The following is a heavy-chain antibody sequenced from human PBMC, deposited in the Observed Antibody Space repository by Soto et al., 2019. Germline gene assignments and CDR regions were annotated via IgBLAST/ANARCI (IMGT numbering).Heavy chain of an antibody. J-gene: IGHJ6*02. D-gene: IGHD2-15*01. CDR2: ISSSSSTI. V-gene: IGHV3-48*01. Sequence: GCPRLSCAASGFSFSTYSMNWVRKATGKGLEWVSYISSSSSTIFYADSVKGRFTISRDNSKNTLYLQMNSLRAEDTAVYYCAKDGEMAAYYYGMDVWGQGTTVTVSS. CDR3: AKDGEMAAYYYGMDV. CDR1: GFSFSTYS.